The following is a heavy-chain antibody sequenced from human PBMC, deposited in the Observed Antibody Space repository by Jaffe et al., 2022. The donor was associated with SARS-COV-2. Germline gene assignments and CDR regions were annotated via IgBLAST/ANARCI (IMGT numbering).Heavy chain of an antibody. Sequence: DVQVVESGGGLVQPGRSLRLSCATSGFTFGDYDMSWVRQAPGKGLEWVGFIRSKAFGGTTDYAASVKARFIISRDDSKSIAYLQMNSLETEDTAVYYCRVRELWPDFWGQGTLVTVSS. CDR1: GFTFGDYD. CDR3: RVRELWPDF. V-gene: IGHV3-49*04. D-gene: IGHD5-18*01. J-gene: IGHJ4*02. CDR2: IRSKAFGGTT.